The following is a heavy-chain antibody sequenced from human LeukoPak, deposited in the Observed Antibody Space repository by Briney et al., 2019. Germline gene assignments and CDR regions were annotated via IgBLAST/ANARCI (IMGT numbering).Heavy chain of an antibody. V-gene: IGHV3-33*01. J-gene: IGHJ6*02. D-gene: IGHD2-15*01. CDR2: ISYNGGYI. CDR1: GFSFRTYN. CDR3: AGLDCSGGSCYSFYYYGMDV. Sequence: TGGSLRLSCTASGFSFRTYNLHWVRQAPGKGLEWVAVISYNGGYIHYEDSVKGRFTISRDDSKNTLSLQMSGLRAEDTAVYYCAGLDCSGGSCYSFYYYGMDVWGQGTTVTVSS.